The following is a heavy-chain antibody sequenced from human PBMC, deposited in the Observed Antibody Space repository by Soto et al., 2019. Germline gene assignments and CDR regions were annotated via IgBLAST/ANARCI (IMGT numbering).Heavy chain of an antibody. D-gene: IGHD4-17*01. Sequence: QVQLVQSGAEVKKPGSSVKVSCKASGGTFSSYTISWVRQAPGQGLEWMGRIIPILGIANYAQKFQGRVTITADKSTSTAYMELSSLRSEDTAVYYCARDWGHQYGDYSWFDPWGQGTLVTVSS. CDR2: IIPILGIA. CDR3: ARDWGHQYGDYSWFDP. CDR1: GGTFSSYT. V-gene: IGHV1-69*08. J-gene: IGHJ5*02.